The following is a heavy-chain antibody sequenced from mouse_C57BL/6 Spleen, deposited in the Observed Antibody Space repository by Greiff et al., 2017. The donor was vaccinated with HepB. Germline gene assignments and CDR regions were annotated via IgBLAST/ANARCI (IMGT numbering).Heavy chain of an antibody. D-gene: IGHD1-1*01. J-gene: IGHJ4*01. CDR1: GFTFSDYG. CDR2: ISSGSSTI. CDR3: ARDYYGAMDY. Sequence: EVKLVESGGGLVKPGGSLKLSCAASGFTFSDYGMHWVRQAPEKGLEWVAYISSGSSTIYYADTVKGRFTISRDNAKNTLFLQMTSLRSEDTAMYYCARDYYGAMDYWGQGTSVTVSS. V-gene: IGHV5-17*01.